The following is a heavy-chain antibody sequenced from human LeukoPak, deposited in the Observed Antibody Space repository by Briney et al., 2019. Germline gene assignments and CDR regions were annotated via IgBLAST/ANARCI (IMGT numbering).Heavy chain of an antibody. CDR1: GGSITSSSHY. Sequence: SETLSLTCTVSGGSITSSSHYWGWIRQPPGKGLEWIGSIYYSGSTYYNPSLKSRVTISVDTSKNQFSLKLSSVTAADTAVYYCATPPVTYSSSSSGDYWGQGTLVTVSS. J-gene: IGHJ4*02. D-gene: IGHD6-13*01. V-gene: IGHV4-39*07. CDR3: ATPPVTYSSSSSGDY. CDR2: IYYSGST.